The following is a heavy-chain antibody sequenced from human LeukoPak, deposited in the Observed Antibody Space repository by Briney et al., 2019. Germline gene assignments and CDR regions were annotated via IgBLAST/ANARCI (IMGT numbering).Heavy chain of an antibody. CDR1: GFTFSSYS. CDR2: ISSSSSYI. Sequence: GGSLRLSCAASGFTFSSYSMNWVRQAPGKGLEWVSSISSSSSYIYYADSVKGRFTISRDNAKNSLYLQMNSLRAEDTAVYYCARGYCSGGSCYLGAFDIWGQGTMVTVCS. CDR3: ARGYCSGGSCYLGAFDI. J-gene: IGHJ3*02. V-gene: IGHV3-21*01. D-gene: IGHD2-15*01.